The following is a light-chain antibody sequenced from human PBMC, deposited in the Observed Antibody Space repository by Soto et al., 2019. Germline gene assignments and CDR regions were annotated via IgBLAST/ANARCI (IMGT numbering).Light chain of an antibody. Sequence: QTVVTQPPSVSGAPGQRVTISCTGSSSNIGAGYDVHWYQQLPGTAPKVLIYGNSNRPSGVPDRFSGSKSGTSASLAFNGLLAEDAAEYYDYSYDSSLSGVVFGGGTKLTVL. V-gene: IGLV1-40*01. CDR1: SSNIGAGYD. CDR3: YSYDSSLSGVV. CDR2: GNS. J-gene: IGLJ2*01.